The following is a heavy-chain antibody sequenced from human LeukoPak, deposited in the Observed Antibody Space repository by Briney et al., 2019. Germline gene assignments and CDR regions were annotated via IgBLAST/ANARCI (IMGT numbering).Heavy chain of an antibody. CDR3: ASYYYDSRGYYRGYPYFDY. J-gene: IGHJ4*02. CDR2: IYYSGST. V-gene: IGHV4-31*03. Sequence: SETLSLTCTVSGGSISSDGYYWSWIRQHPGKGLEWIGYIYYSGSTYYNPSLKSRVTISVDTSKNQFSLKLSSVTAADTAVYYCASYYYDSRGYYRGYPYFDYWGQGTLVTVSS. CDR1: GGSISSDGYY. D-gene: IGHD3-22*01.